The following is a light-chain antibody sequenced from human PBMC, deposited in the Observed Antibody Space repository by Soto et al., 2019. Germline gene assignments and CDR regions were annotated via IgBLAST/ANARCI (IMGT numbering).Light chain of an antibody. CDR2: DTS. J-gene: IGLJ1*01. CDR1: TGDVTSGHY. Sequence: QTVVTQEPSLTVSPGGTVTLTCGSSTGDVTSGHYPYWIQQKPGQAPRTLIFDTSNKHSWTPARFSGSLLGGKAALTLSGAQPEDEADYYCLLFYGDYRRVFGTGTKVT. CDR3: LLFYGDYRRV. V-gene: IGLV7-46*01.